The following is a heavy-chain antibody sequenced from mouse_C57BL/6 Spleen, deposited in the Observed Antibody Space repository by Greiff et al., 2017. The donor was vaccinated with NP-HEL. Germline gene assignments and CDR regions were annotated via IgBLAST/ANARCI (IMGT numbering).Heavy chain of an antibody. CDR2: IDPSDSYT. Sequence: QVQLKQPGAELVMPGASVKLSCKASGYTFTSYWMHWVKQRPGQGLEWIGEIDPSDSYTNYNQKFKGKSTLTVDKSSSTAYMQLSSLTSEDSAVYYCARTYYSNCFDYWGQGTTLTVSS. V-gene: IGHV1-69*01. J-gene: IGHJ2*01. CDR1: GYTFTSYW. D-gene: IGHD2-5*01. CDR3: ARTYYSNCFDY.